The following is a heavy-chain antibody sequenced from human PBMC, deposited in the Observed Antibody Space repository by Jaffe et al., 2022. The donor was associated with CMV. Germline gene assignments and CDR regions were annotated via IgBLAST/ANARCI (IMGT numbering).Heavy chain of an antibody. CDR1: GFTFSSYG. CDR3: ASHSSGWYLDGGYFQH. CDR2: IWYDGSNK. Sequence: QVQLVESGGGVVQPGRSLRLSCAASGFTFSSYGMHWVRQAPGKGLEWVAVIWYDGSNKYYADSVKGRFTISRDNSKNTLYLQMNSLRAEDTAVYYCASHSSGWYLDGGYFQHWGQGTLVTVSS. J-gene: IGHJ1*01. V-gene: IGHV3-33*08. D-gene: IGHD6-19*01.